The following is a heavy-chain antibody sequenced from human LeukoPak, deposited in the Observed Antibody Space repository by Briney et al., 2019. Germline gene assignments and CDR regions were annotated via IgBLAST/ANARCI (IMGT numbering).Heavy chain of an antibody. D-gene: IGHD2-8*01. J-gene: IGHJ4*02. CDR1: GFTFGSYW. Sequence: AGGSLRLSCAASGFTFGSYWMSWARQAPGKGLEWVANIKQDESEKYYVDSVKGRFTISRDNAKKSLYLQMNSLRVEDTAIYYCAREGVPDFWGQGTLVTVSS. CDR2: IKQDESEK. CDR3: AREGVPDF. V-gene: IGHV3-7*01.